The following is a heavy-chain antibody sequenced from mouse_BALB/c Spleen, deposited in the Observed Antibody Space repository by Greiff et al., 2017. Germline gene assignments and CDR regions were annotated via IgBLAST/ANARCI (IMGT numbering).Heavy chain of an antibody. D-gene: IGHD4-1*01. V-gene: IGHV14-3*02. CDR1: GFNIKDTY. J-gene: IGHJ2*01. CDR2: IDPANGNT. Sequence: EVKLQESGAELVKPGASVKLSCTASGFNIKDTYMHWVKQRPEQGLEWIGRIDPANGNTKYDPKFQGKATITADTSSNTAYLQLSSLTSEDTAVYYCALVELGNFDYWGQGTTLTVSS. CDR3: ALVELGNFDY.